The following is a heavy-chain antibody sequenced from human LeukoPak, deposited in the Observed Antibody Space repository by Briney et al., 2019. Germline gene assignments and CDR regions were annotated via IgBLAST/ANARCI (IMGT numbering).Heavy chain of an antibody. Sequence: ASVKVSCKASGYTITGYYMHWVRQAPAQGLEWMGWINPNSGGTNYAQKFQGRVTMTRDTSISTAYMELSRLRSDDTAVYYCARPSYYYDSRGAFDYWGQGTLVTVSS. CDR1: GYTITGYY. J-gene: IGHJ4*02. V-gene: IGHV1-2*02. CDR3: ARPSYYYDSRGAFDY. D-gene: IGHD3-22*01. CDR2: INPNSGGT.